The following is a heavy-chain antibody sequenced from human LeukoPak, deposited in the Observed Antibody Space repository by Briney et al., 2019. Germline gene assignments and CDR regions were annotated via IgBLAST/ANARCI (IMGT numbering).Heavy chain of an antibody. CDR2: IYTSGST. V-gene: IGHV4-4*07. Sequence: SETLPLTCTVSGGSISSYYWSWIRQPAGKGLEWIGRIYTSGSTNYNPSLKSRVTMSVDTSKNQFSLKLSSVTAADTAVYYCARGDRFTRGSSSWYISEYNWFDPWGQGTLVTVSS. CDR1: GGSISSYY. J-gene: IGHJ5*02. CDR3: ARGDRFTRGSSSWYISEYNWFDP. D-gene: IGHD6-13*01.